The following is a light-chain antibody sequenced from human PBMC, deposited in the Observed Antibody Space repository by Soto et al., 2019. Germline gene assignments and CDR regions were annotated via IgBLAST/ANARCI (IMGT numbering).Light chain of an antibody. CDR3: QQYANSPRT. CDR2: GAS. J-gene: IGKJ1*01. CDR1: QSVTNNY. V-gene: IGKV3-20*01. Sequence: EIVLTQSPGTLSLSPGERATLSCRASQSVTNNYLAWYQQKPGQAPRLLIYGASSRATGIPDRFSGSGSGTDFTLTISKLDPEDFAVYYCQQYANSPRTFGQGTKVDIK.